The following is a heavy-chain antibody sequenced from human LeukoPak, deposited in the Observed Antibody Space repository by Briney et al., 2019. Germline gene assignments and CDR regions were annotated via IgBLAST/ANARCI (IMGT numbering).Heavy chain of an antibody. CDR2: IKSKTDGGTT. J-gene: IGHJ4*02. V-gene: IGHV3-15*01. CDR1: GFTFSNAW. CDR3: ITVLAYYGSGSYFDY. D-gene: IGHD3-10*01. Sequence: GGSLRLFCAASGFTFSNAWMSWVRQAPGKGLEWVGRIKSKTDGGTTDYAAPVRGRFTISRDDSKNTLYLQMNSLKTEDTAVYYCITVLAYYGSGSYFDYWGQGTLVTVSS.